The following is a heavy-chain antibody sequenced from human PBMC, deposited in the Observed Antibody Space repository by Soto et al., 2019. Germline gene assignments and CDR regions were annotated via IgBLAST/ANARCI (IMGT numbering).Heavy chain of an antibody. Sequence: TGGSLRLSCAASGFTFSSYGMHWVRQAPGKGLEWVAVISYDGSNKYYADSVKGRFTISRDNSKNTLYLQMNSLRAEDTAVYYCAKFFRETTPNWFDPWGQGTLVTVSS. J-gene: IGHJ5*02. CDR3: AKFFRETTPNWFDP. D-gene: IGHD2-15*01. CDR2: ISYDGSNK. V-gene: IGHV3-30*18. CDR1: GFTFSSYG.